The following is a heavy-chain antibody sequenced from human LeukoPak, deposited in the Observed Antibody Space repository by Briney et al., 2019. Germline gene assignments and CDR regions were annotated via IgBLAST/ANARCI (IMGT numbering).Heavy chain of an antibody. D-gene: IGHD7-27*01. CDR2: MSPNSGNT. CDR1: GYTFTSYD. V-gene: IGHV1-8*01. J-gene: IGHJ4*02. Sequence: ASVKVSCKASGYTFTSYDINWVRRTGQGLEWMGWMSPNSGNTGYAQKFQGRVTMTRDTSISTAYMELSSLRSEDTAIYHCARGGNWGYFDYWGQGTLVTVSS. CDR3: ARGGNWGYFDY.